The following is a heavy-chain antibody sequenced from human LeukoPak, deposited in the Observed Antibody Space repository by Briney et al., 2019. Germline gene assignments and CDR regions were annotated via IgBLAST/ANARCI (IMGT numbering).Heavy chain of an antibody. J-gene: IGHJ4*02. CDR1: GYTFTGSY. D-gene: IGHD3-22*01. V-gene: IGHV1-2*02. Sequence: ASVKVSCKASGYTFTGSYMHWVRQAPGQGLEWMGWINPNSGDTKYAQKFQGRVTMTRDTSITTAYMELNTLRSDDTALYYCARDHSAYYDNSGSSYSPFDYWGQGTLVTVSS. CDR3: ARDHSAYYDNSGSSYSPFDY. CDR2: INPNSGDT.